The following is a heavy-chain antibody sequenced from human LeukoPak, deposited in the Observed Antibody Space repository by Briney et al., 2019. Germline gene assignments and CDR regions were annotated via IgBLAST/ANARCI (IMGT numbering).Heavy chain of an antibody. CDR1: GFSLSTSGVG. V-gene: IGHV2-5*01. D-gene: IGHD4-23*01. CDR2: IYWNEDK. Sequence: SGPTLVKPTQTLTLTFTFSGFSLSTSGVGVGWLRQPPGKALDWLGLIYWNEDKRYIPSLKSRLTTTKDASKKQVVLTMTNMDPVDTATYYCAHTCDEVVTPFDLYYFDYWGQGTLVTVSS. CDR3: AHTCDEVVTPFDLYYFDY. J-gene: IGHJ4*02.